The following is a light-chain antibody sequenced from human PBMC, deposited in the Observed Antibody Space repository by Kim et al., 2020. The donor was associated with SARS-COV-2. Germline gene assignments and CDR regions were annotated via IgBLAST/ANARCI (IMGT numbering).Light chain of an antibody. CDR3: QQRNSWPLT. V-gene: IGKV3-11*01. CDR1: QSVASS. Sequence: EIVLTQSPATLSLSPGERATLSCRASQSVASSLAWYQQKPGQAPRLLIYDASNRATGIPARFSGSGSGTDFTLTISSLEPEDFAIYFCQQRNSWPLTFGGGTKVDIK. J-gene: IGKJ4*01. CDR2: DAS.